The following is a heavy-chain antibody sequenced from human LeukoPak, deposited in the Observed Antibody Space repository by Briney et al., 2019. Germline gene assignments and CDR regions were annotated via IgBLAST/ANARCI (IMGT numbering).Heavy chain of an antibody. V-gene: IGHV3-23*01. J-gene: IGHJ3*02. Sequence: GGSLSLSCAASGFTFSSYGMSWVRQAPGKGLEWVSAISGSGGSTYYADSVKGRFTISRDNSKNTLYLQMNSLRAEDTAVYYCAKDWYYYDSSGYFDAFDIWGQGTMVTVSS. CDR2: ISGSGGST. CDR1: GFTFSSYG. CDR3: AKDWYYYDSSGYFDAFDI. D-gene: IGHD3-22*01.